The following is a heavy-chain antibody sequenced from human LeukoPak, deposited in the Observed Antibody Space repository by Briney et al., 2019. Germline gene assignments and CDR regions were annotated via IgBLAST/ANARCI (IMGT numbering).Heavy chain of an antibody. D-gene: IGHD2-2*01. V-gene: IGHV3-11*01. Sequence: GGSLRLSCAASGFTFSDYYMSWIRQAPGKGLEWVSYISSSGSTIYYADSVKGRFTISRDNAKNSLYLQMNSLRAEDTAVYYCARGVYRGVVPAASSGYYYGMDVWGQGTTVTVSS. J-gene: IGHJ6*02. CDR1: GFTFSDYY. CDR3: ARGVYRGVVPAASSGYYYGMDV. CDR2: ISSSGSTI.